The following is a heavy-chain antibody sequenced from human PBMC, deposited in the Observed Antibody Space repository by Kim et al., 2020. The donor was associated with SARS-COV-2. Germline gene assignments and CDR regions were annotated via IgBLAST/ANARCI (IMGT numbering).Heavy chain of an antibody. V-gene: IGHV4-39*07. Sequence: SETLSLTCTVSGGPISSRSFYWGWIRQPPGKGLEWIGSIYYSGSTYYNPSLKSRVTISVDTSKNQFSLKLSSVTAADTAVYYCANYGSGSYYGYFDLWGRGTLVTVSS. J-gene: IGHJ2*01. CDR2: IYYSGST. CDR1: GGPISSRSFY. CDR3: ANYGSGSYYGYFDL. D-gene: IGHD3-10*01.